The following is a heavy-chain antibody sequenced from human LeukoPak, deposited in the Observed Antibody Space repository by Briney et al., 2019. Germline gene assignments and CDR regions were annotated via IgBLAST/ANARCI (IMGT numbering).Heavy chain of an antibody. D-gene: IGHD6-13*01. CDR3: AKKGSSSHTYFDY. Sequence: GGSLRLSCAASGFIFSSYAMSGVRQAPGKGREGVSVISGSGGSTYYADSVKGRFTISRHNSKNTLYLQMNSLRAEDTAVYYCAKKGSSSHTYFDYWGQGTLVTVSS. CDR1: GFIFSSYA. J-gene: IGHJ4*02. V-gene: IGHV3-23*01. CDR2: ISGSGGST.